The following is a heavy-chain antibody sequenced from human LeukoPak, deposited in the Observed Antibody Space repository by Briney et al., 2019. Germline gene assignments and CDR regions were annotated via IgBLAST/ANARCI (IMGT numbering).Heavy chain of an antibody. CDR3: ARVGVDYSGNIIKYYFDY. V-gene: IGHV4-59*01. J-gene: IGHJ4*02. CDR2: VYYSGTT. Sequence: ASETLSLTCTVSGGSISSYYWSWIRQPPGKGLEWIGYVYYSGTTNYNPSLKSRVIISVNTSKNQFSLKLSPVIAADTAVYYCARVGVDYSGNIIKYYFDYWGQGTLVTVSS. CDR1: GGSISSYY. D-gene: IGHD4-23*01.